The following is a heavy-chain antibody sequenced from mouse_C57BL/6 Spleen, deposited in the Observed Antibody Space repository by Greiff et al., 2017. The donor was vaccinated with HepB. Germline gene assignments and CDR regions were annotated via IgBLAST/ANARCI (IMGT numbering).Heavy chain of an antibody. V-gene: IGHV3-6*01. CDR2: ISYDGSN. J-gene: IGHJ3*01. D-gene: IGHD2-4*01. CDR3: ARVEYDERSN. CDR1: GYSITSGYY. Sequence: EVKLQESGPGLVKPSQSLSLTCSVTGYSITSGYYWNWIRQFPGNKLEWMGYISYDGSNNYNPSLKNRISITRDTSKNQFFLKLNSVTTEDTATYYCARVEYDERSNWGQGTLVTVSA.